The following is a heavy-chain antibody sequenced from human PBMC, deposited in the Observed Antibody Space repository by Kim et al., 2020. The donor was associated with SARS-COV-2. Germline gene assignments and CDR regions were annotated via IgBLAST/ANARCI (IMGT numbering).Heavy chain of an antibody. CDR3: ARDSRSSWGYYDMDV. V-gene: IGHV4-31*03. CDR2: IFYTGTT. Sequence: SETLSLTCIVSGGSISSGIYYWSWIRQHPEKGLEWLGHIFYTGTTHYNPSLKSRITISADTSKNQFSLKLSSVTAADSAVYFCARDSRSSWGYYDMDVWG. J-gene: IGHJ6*01. D-gene: IGHD6-6*01. CDR1: GGSISSGIYY.